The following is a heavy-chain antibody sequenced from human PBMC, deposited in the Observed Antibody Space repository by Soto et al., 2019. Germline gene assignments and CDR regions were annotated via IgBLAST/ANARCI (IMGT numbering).Heavy chain of an antibody. CDR1: GGSFSGHY. CDR3: ARRARYSSSWYYDY. Sequence: QVQLQQWGAGLLKPSETLSLTCAVYGGSFSGHYWSWIRQPPGKGLEWIGEINYSGRTNYHPSLKRRVTISADTHKNQFSLKVNSVTAADTAGHYCARRARYSSSWYYDYWGQGTLVTVSS. D-gene: IGHD6-13*01. J-gene: IGHJ4*02. CDR2: INYSGRT. V-gene: IGHV4-34*01.